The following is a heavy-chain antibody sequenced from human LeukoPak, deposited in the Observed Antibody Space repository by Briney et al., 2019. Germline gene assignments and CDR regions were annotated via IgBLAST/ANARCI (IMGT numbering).Heavy chain of an antibody. D-gene: IGHD3-10*01. CDR3: ARDGTYYIGSGSPWYLDL. V-gene: IGHV1-2*02. Sequence: GASVKVSCKASGYTFTGYYMHWVRQAPGQGLEWMGWINPNSGGTNYAQKFQGRVTMTTDTSTSTVYMELSRLRSDDTAVYYCARDGTYYIGSGSPWYLDLWGRGTLVTVSS. CDR1: GYTFTGYY. CDR2: INPNSGGT. J-gene: IGHJ2*01.